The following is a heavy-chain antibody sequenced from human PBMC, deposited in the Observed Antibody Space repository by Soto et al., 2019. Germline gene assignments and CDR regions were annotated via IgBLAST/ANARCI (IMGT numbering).Heavy chain of an antibody. V-gene: IGHV4-4*02. CDR3: ARHLGVAGTRVFDF. CDR2: IYHTGRV. CDR1: GASISTNW. J-gene: IGHJ4*01. Sequence: QVQLQESGPGLLKPSGTLSLSCAVSGASISTNWWSWVRQPPGKGLEWIGEIYHTGRVNYNSSLEGRITMSVDKSQNRFFLQLNSVTAADTAVYYCARHLGVAGTRVFDFWGRGTLVTVSS. D-gene: IGHD6-19*01.